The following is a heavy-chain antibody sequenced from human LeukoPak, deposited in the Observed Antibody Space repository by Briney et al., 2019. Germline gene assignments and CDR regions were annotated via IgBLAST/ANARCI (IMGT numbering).Heavy chain of an antibody. CDR3: ARSGVQWQWLLTYDAFDI. Sequence: PGRSLRLSCAAYGFTFSSYAMHWVRQAPGKGLEWVALISYDKSNKYYADSVKGRFTISRDNSKNTLFVQMNSLRTEDTAVYYCARSGVQWQWLLTYDAFDIWGQGTMVTVSS. V-gene: IGHV3-30-3*01. D-gene: IGHD6-19*01. J-gene: IGHJ3*02. CDR1: GFTFSSYA. CDR2: ISYDKSNK.